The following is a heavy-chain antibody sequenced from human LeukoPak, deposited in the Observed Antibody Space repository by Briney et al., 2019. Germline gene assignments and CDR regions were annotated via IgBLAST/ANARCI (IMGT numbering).Heavy chain of an antibody. Sequence: GGSLRLSCAASGFTFSSYWMSWVRQAPGKGLEWVANIKQDGSEKNYVDSVKGRFTISRDKAKNSLYLQMNSLRAEGTAVYYCARGAGGYGFYGDYWGQGTLVTVSS. J-gene: IGHJ4*02. CDR1: GFTFSSYW. CDR2: IKQDGSEK. CDR3: ARGAGGYGFYGDY. D-gene: IGHD5-18*01. V-gene: IGHV3-7*01.